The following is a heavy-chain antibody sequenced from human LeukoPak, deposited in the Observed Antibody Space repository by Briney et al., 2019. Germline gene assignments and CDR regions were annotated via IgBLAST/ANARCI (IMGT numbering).Heavy chain of an antibody. D-gene: IGHD3-16*01. CDR1: GFTFSSYE. J-gene: IGHJ4*02. CDR3: ASGVTPGCQGEIGANFDY. V-gene: IGHV3-48*03. Sequence: GGSLRLSCAASGFTFSSYEMNWVRQAPGKGLEWVSYISSSGSTIYYADSVKGRFTISRDNAKNSLYLQMNSLRAEDTAVYYCASGVTPGCQGEIGANFDYWGQEPLVTVPS. CDR2: ISSSGSTI.